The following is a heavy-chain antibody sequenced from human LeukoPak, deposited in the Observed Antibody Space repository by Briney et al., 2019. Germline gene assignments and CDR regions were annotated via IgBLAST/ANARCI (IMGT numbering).Heavy chain of an antibody. Sequence: GGSLRLSCAASGFTFDSYGMNWVRQAPGKGLEWVSGICGSGVYTYYADSVKGRFTISRDNSKNTLYLVMNSLRVDDTAVYYCAKAVDLATISVDIWGQGTMVTVSS. CDR2: ICGSGVYT. D-gene: IGHD5-24*01. CDR1: GFTFDSYG. J-gene: IGHJ3*02. CDR3: AKAVDLATISVDI. V-gene: IGHV3-23*01.